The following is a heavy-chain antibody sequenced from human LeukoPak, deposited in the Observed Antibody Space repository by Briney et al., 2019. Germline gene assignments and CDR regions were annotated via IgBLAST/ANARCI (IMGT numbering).Heavy chain of an antibody. J-gene: IGHJ4*02. CDR3: ARVAPGSYYILSKYYFDY. D-gene: IGHD3-10*01. CDR1: GGSISSYY. CDR2: IYYSGST. Sequence: SETLSLTCTVSGGSISSYYWSWIRQPPGKGLEWIGYIYYSGSTYYNPSLKSRVTISVDTSKNQFSLKLSSVTAADTAVYYCARVAPGSYYILSKYYFDYWGQGTLVTVSS. V-gene: IGHV4-59*12.